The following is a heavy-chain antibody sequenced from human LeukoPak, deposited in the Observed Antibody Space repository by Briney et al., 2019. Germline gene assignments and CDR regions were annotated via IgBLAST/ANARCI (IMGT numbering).Heavy chain of an antibody. CDR2: IHYSGST. J-gene: IGHJ2*01. Sequence: SETLSLTRTVSGGPLSRSFFFWARIRQPPREGLEWIGSIHYSGSTNYNPSLKSRVTISVDTSKNQFSLRLSSVTAADTAVYYCARAFRARYFDLWGRGTLVTVSS. CDR3: ARAFRARYFDL. D-gene: IGHD2/OR15-2a*01. CDR1: GGPLSRSFFF. V-gene: IGHV4-39*01.